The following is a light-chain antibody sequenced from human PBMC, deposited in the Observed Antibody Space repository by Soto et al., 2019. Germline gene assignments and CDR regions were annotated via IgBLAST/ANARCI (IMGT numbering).Light chain of an antibody. V-gene: IGLV7-46*01. CDR3: LLSYSGARTFVV. CDR2: DTS. CDR1: TGAVTSGHY. J-gene: IGLJ2*01. Sequence: QAVVTQEPSLTVSPGGTVTLTCGSSTGAVTSGHYPYWFQQKPGQAPRTLIYDTSHKHSWTPARFSGSLLGGKAALTLSGAQPEDEAEYYCLLSYSGARTFVVFGGGTKLTVL.